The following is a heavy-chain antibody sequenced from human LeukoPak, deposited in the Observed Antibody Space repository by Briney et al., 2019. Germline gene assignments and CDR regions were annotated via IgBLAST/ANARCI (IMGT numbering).Heavy chain of an antibody. CDR3: GMSGDRVPLQDDVFAG. D-gene: IGHD1-26*01. Sequence: GESLKISCKVSGYSFTGYCIGWVRQMPGKGLEWMGIIYPGDSGPTYSPSFQGQVTISVDKSINTPSLQWSSLQASDTAMYYCGMSGDRVPLQDDVFAGWGQGTMVTV. J-gene: IGHJ3*01. CDR2: IYPGDSGP. CDR1: GYSFTGYC. V-gene: IGHV5-51*01.